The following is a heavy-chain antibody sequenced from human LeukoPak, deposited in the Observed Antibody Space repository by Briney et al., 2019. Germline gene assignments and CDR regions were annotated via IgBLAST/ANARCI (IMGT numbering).Heavy chain of an antibody. Sequence: ASVKVSCKASGYTFTSYAMHWVRQAPGQRLEWMGWINAGNGNTKYSQKFQGRVTITRDTSASTAYMELSSLRSEDTAVYYCAGASSYYDFWSGYLGSYYYGMDVWGQGTTVTVSS. CDR1: GYTFTSYA. CDR3: AGASSYYDFWSGYLGSYYYGMDV. V-gene: IGHV1-3*01. J-gene: IGHJ6*02. CDR2: INAGNGNT. D-gene: IGHD3-3*01.